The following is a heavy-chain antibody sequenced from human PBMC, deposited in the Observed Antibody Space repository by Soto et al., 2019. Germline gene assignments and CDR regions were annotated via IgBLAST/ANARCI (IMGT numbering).Heavy chain of an antibody. Sequence: GALRLSCAASGFTFSSYAMSWVRQAPGKGLEWVSAISGSGGSTYYADSVKGRFTISRDNSKNTLYLQMNSLRAEDTAVYYCAKDLLLRYFDWPNYYYYYGMDVWGQGTTVTVSS. CDR2: ISGSGGST. D-gene: IGHD3-9*01. V-gene: IGHV3-23*01. J-gene: IGHJ6*02. CDR3: AKDLLLRYFDWPNYYYYYGMDV. CDR1: GFTFSSYA.